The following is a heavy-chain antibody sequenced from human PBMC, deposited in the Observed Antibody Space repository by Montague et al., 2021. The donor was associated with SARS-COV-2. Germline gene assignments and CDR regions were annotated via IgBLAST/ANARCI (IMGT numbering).Heavy chain of an antibody. CDR1: GDSVSTHSGD. CDR2: TYYRSQWYN. J-gene: IGHJ3*02. D-gene: IGHD3-9*01. Sequence: CAISGDSVSTHSGDWVWMRQSPSRGLEWLGRTYYRSQWYNDYAVSLKTRITITPDTSKNLFSLKLSSVTAADTAVYYCARTYYDILTGYYNRGAFDIWGQGTMVTVSS. V-gene: IGHV6-1*01. CDR3: ARTYYDILTGYYNRGAFDI.